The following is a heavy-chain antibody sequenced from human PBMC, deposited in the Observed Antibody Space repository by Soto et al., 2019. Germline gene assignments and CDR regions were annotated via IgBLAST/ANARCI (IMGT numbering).Heavy chain of an antibody. D-gene: IGHD2-8*01. CDR3: ARAGTKTSLWRPFHNF. Sequence: QVQLQESGPGLVKPAETLSLTCIVSNGSISGHYWSWIRQPPGKGLEWIGYMYYSGSATYNPTLRSRVTISLDTPKNQFSLKLSSVTATDTAIYYCARAGTKTSLWRPFHNFWGPGTLVTVSS. J-gene: IGHJ4*02. V-gene: IGHV4-59*08. CDR1: NGSISGHY. CDR2: MYYSGSA.